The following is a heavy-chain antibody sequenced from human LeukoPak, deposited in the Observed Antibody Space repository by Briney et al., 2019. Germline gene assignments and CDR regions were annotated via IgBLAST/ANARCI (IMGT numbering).Heavy chain of an antibody. CDR3: AKDLKAGYSSGWYRNYYYYGMDV. J-gene: IGHJ6*02. Sequence: GGSLRLSCAASGFAFSTYSMNWVRQAPGKGLEWVSSISSSSTYIYYADSVKGRFTISRDNAKNSLYLQMNSLRAEDTAVYYCAKDLKAGYSSGWYRNYYYYGMDVWGQGTTVTVSS. CDR2: ISSSSTYI. CDR1: GFAFSTYS. V-gene: IGHV3-21*01. D-gene: IGHD6-19*01.